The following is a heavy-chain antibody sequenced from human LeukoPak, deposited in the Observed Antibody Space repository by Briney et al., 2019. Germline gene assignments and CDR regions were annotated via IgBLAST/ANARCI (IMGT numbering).Heavy chain of an antibody. V-gene: IGHV3-30*18. CDR3: AKYAYNWNAPDGFDM. J-gene: IGHJ3*02. CDR2: ISYDGSRK. Sequence: GRSLRLSCRASRFSFSDYDMHWVRQAPGKGLEWVAMISYDGSRKHYGDSVKGRFTISRDNSETTLFLQMNSLRTDDTAVYLCAKYAYNWNAPDGFDMWGQGTMVIVSS. CDR1: RFSFSDYD. D-gene: IGHD1-1*01.